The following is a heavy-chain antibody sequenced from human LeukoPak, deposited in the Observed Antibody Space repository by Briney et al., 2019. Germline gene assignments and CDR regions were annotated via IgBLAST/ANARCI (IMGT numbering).Heavy chain of an antibody. CDR2: ISGSGGST. D-gene: IGHD3-22*01. Sequence: GGSLILSCAASGFTFSSYAMSWVRPAPGKGLEWVSAISGSGGSTYYADSVKGRFTISRDNSKNTLYLQMNSLRAEDTAVYYCAKDFYDSSGYFDYWGQGTLVTVSS. CDR1: GFTFSSYA. V-gene: IGHV3-23*01. J-gene: IGHJ4*02. CDR3: AKDFYDSSGYFDY.